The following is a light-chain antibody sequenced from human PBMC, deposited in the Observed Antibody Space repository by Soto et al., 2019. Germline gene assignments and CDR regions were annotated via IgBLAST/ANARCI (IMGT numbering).Light chain of an antibody. V-gene: IGLV2-23*02. CDR1: SSDVGNYQL. CDR2: EVS. Sequence: QSVLTQPASVSGSPGQSITISCTGTSSDVGNYQLVSWYRQHLGKAPKLIIYEVSKRPSGLSTRFSGSKSGNTASLTISGLQAEDEADYYCCSYTSSSTWVFGGGTKVTVL. CDR3: CSYTSSSTWV. J-gene: IGLJ3*02.